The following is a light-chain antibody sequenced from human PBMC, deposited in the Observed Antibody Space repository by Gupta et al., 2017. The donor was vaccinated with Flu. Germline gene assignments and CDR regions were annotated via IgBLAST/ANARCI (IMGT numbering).Light chain of an antibody. V-gene: IGLV3-16*01. CDR3: LSPDSSGTYL. J-gene: IGLJ2*01. CDR2: KDS. Sequence: SYALTPPPSVSVSLGHMASITCSGEALPKKFPFSYQHNPGQFPVLVIYKDSERPSIVTLTISGVQAEDEADYYCLSPDSSGTYLFGGGTKLTVL. CDR1: ALPKKF.